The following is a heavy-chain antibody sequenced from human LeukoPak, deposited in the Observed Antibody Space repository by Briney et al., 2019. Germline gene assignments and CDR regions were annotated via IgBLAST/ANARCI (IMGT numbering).Heavy chain of an antibody. V-gene: IGHV3-23*01. CDR2: ISGSGGST. Sequence: GGSLRLPCAASGFTFSSYAMSWVRQAPGTGLEWVSAISGSGGSTYYADSVKGRFTISRDNSKNTLYLQMNSLRAEDTAVYYCAKELSSSWYNWFDPWGQGTLVTVSS. J-gene: IGHJ5*02. CDR1: GFTFSSYA. D-gene: IGHD6-13*01. CDR3: AKELSSSWYNWFDP.